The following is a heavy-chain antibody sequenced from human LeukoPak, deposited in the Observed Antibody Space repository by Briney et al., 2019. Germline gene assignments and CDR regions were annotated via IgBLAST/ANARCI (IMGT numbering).Heavy chain of an antibody. CDR1: GYSISSGYY. CDR2: IYHSGST. J-gene: IGHJ5*02. V-gene: IGHV4-38-2*02. CDR3: ARSESSGYSEWFDP. Sequence: SETLSLTCTVSGYSISSGYYWGWIRQPPGKGLEWIGSIYHSGSTYYNPSLKSRVTISVDTSKNQFSLKLSSVTAADTAVYYCARSESSGYSEWFDPWGQGTLVTVSS. D-gene: IGHD3-22*01.